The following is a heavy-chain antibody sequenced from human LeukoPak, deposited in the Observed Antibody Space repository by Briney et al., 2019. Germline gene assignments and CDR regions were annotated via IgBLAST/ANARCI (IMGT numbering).Heavy chain of an antibody. CDR2: IYYSGST. CDR1: GGSISSYY. CDR3: ARYAVAATGGYYFDY. J-gene: IGHJ4*02. Sequence: SETLSLTCTVSGGSISSYYWSWIRQPPGKGLEWIGYIYYSGSTNYNPSLKSRVTISVDTSKNQFSLKLSSVTAADTAVYYCARYAVAATGGYYFDYWGQGTLVTVSS. D-gene: IGHD2-15*01. V-gene: IGHV4-59*12.